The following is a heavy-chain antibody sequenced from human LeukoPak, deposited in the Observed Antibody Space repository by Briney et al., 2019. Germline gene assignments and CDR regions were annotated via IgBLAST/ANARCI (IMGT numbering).Heavy chain of an antibody. CDR1: GFTFSSYG. D-gene: IGHD5-12*01. V-gene: IGHV3-33*01. J-gene: IGHJ4*02. CDR2: IWYDGSNK. Sequence: GGSLRLSCAASGFTFSSYGMHWVRQAPGKGLEWVAVIWYDGSNKYYADSVKGRFTISRDNSKNTLYLQMNSLRAEDTAVYYCARDRDDLLVATIFDYWGQGTLVTVSS. CDR3: ARDRDDLLVATIFDY.